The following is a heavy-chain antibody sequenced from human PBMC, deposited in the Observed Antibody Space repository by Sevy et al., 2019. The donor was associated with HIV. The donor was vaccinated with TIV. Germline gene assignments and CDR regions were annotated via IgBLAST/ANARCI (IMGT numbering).Heavy chain of an antibody. CDR1: GFTFSSYG. CDR3: ARMYHDTSGYPRYSMDV. Sequence: GGSLRLSCAASGFTFSSYGMHWVRQAPGKGLEWVAVISYDGGNKYYADSVKGRFTISRDNSKNTQYLQMNSLRAEDTAVYFCARMYHDTSGYPRYSMDVWGQGTTVTVSS. D-gene: IGHD3-22*01. V-gene: IGHV3-30*03. CDR2: ISYDGGNK. J-gene: IGHJ6*02.